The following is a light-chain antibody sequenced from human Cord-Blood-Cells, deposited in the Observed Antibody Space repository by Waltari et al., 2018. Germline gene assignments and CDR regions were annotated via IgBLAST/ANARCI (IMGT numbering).Light chain of an antibody. Sequence: QSALTQPASVSGSPGQSLTISCPGTSRDVGGYNYVSWYQQHPGKAPKLMLYGVSKRPSGFSNRFSGSRSVNTASLTISGLQAEDEADYYCSSYTSSSTWVFGGGTKLTVL. CDR2: GVS. CDR1: SRDVGGYNY. V-gene: IGLV2-14*01. CDR3: SSYTSSSTWV. J-gene: IGLJ3*02.